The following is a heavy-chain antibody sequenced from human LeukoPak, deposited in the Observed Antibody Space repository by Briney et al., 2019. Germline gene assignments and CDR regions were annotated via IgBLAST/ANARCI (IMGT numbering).Heavy chain of an antibody. Sequence: ASVKVSCKASGYTFSSYGISWVRQAPGQGLEWMGFISGYDGTTNYAQQFQGRVTMTTDTSTSTAYMEMKSLRSDDTAVYYCARDSQMAPFDYWGQGTRVTVSS. CDR1: GYTFSSYG. CDR3: ARDSQMAPFDY. CDR2: ISGYDGTT. V-gene: IGHV1-18*01. D-gene: IGHD5-24*01. J-gene: IGHJ4*02.